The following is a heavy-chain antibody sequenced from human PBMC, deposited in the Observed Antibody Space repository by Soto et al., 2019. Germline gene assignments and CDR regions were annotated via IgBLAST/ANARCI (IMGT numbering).Heavy chain of an antibody. D-gene: IGHD6-13*01. Sequence: QVQLVESGGGVVQPGRSLRLSCAASGFTFSSYGMHWVRQAPGKGLEWVALISYDGSDKYYADSVKGRFTISRDNSKNSLYLQMNSLRVEDTAVYYCGAGPYFSDYWGEGALFTVSS. V-gene: IGHV3-30*03. CDR2: ISYDGSDK. J-gene: IGHJ4*02. CDR3: GAGPYFSDY. CDR1: GFTFSSYG.